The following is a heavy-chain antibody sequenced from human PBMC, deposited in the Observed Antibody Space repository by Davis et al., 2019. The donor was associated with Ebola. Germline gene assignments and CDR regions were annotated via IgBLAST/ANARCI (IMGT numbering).Heavy chain of an antibody. J-gene: IGHJ4*02. D-gene: IGHD3-10*01. CDR3: ARGRGSYYFDY. CDR1: GGSISSYY. Sequence: PGGSLRLSCTVSGGSISSYYWSWIRQPPGKGLEWIGYIYYSGSTNYNPSLKSRVTISVDTSKNQFSLKLSSVTAADTAVYYCARGRGSYYFDYWGQGILVTVSS. V-gene: IGHV4-59*01. CDR2: IYYSGST.